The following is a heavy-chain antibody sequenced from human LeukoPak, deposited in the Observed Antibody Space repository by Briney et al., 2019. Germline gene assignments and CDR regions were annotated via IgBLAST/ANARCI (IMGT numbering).Heavy chain of an antibody. J-gene: IGHJ4*02. Sequence: GRYLRLSWAASGLTFSSYSMKWVRQAPGEGLEWVSSISRSSSYIYHGDSVKGPFTIARRNSKQSLCLQMNSLLAKDTAVTYCARVIAAAGIEYWGQGTLVTVSS. CDR3: ARVIAAAGIEY. CDR1: GLTFSSYS. V-gene: IGHV3-21*01. CDR2: ISRSSSYI. D-gene: IGHD6-13*01.